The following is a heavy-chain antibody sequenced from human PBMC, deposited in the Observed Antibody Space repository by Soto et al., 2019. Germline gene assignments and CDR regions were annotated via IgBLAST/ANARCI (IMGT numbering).Heavy chain of an antibody. D-gene: IGHD4-17*01. CDR3: ANGNNYGHPRRGDAFDF. J-gene: IGHJ3*01. CDR2: INVGNGNT. V-gene: IGHV1-3*01. Sequence: QVQLVQSGAEVEKPGASVKVSCKASGYNFRSSAMHWVRQAPGQRLEWMAWINVGNGNTRYSEKFQRRITITRDTSASTAYIDVSSLRSEDTAVYYCANGNNYGHPRRGDAFDFWGQGTMVTVSS. CDR1: GYNFRSSA.